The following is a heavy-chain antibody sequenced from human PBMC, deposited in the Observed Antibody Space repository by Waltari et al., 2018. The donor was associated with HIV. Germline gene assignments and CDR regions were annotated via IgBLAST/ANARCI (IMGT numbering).Heavy chain of an antibody. CDR2: IYHSGST. D-gene: IGHD2-2*01. CDR3: ARDPGYCSSTSCYSSSAFDI. J-gene: IGHJ3*02. V-gene: IGHV4-4*02. Sequence: QVQLQESGPGLVKPSGTLSLTCAVSGSISSSNWWSWVRQPPGQGLEWIGEIYHSGSTNYNLSLKSRVTISVDKSKNQFSLKLTSVTAADTAVYYCARDPGYCSSTSCYSSSAFDIWGQGTMVTVSS. CDR1: GSISSSNW.